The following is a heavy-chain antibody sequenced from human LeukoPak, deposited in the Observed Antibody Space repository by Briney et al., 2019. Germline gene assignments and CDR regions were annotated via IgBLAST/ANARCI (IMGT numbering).Heavy chain of an antibody. CDR3: TRSITSEDDY. V-gene: IGHV3-74*01. J-gene: IGHJ4*02. CDR1: GFTFSSYW. CDR2: SSSDGSST. Sequence: GGSLRLSCSASGFTFSSYWMHWVRQAPGTGLVWVSRSSSDGSSTSYADSVKGRFTISRDNAKNTLYLQLNSLRAEDTAVYFCTRSITSEDDYWGQGTLVTVPS.